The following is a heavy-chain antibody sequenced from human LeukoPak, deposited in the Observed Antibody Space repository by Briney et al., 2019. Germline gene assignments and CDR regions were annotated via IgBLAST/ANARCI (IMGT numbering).Heavy chain of an antibody. CDR3: ARSGSSSWYSQYNWFDP. D-gene: IGHD6-13*01. J-gene: IGHJ5*02. V-gene: IGHV4-34*01. Sequence: ASETLSLTCAVYGGSFSGYYWSWIRQPPGKGLEWIGEINHSGSTNYNPSLKSRVTISVDTSKNQFSLKLSSATAADTAVYYCARSGSSSWYSQYNWFDPWGQGTLVTVSS. CDR1: GGSFSGYY. CDR2: INHSGST.